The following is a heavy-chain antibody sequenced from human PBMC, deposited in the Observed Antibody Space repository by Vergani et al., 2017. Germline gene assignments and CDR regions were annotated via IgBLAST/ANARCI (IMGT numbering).Heavy chain of an antibody. CDR1: GYTFTSYG. CDR3: ARGRIMITFGGVIVPYFDY. J-gene: IGHJ4*02. V-gene: IGHV1-18*01. CDR2: ISAYNGNT. D-gene: IGHD3-16*02. Sequence: QVQLVQSGAEVKKPGASVKVSCKASGYTFTSYGISWVRQAPGQGLEWMGWISAYNGNTNYAQKLQGRVTMTTDTSTSTAYMELRSLRSDDTAVYYCARGRIMITFGGVIVPYFDYWGQGTLVTVSS.